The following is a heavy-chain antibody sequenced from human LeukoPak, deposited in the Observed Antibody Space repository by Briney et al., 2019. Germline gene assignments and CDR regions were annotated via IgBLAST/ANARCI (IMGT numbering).Heavy chain of an antibody. CDR2: ISYDGSNK. D-gene: IGHD4-17*01. J-gene: IGHJ5*02. V-gene: IGHV3-30*18. CDR3: AKEEVTTVTTGFDP. Sequence: GGSLRLSCAASGFTFSSYGMHWVRQDPGKGLEWVAVISYDGSNKYYADSVKGRFTISRDNSKNTLYLQMNSLRAEDTAVYYCAKEEVTTVTTGFDPWGQGTLVTVSS. CDR1: GFTFSSYG.